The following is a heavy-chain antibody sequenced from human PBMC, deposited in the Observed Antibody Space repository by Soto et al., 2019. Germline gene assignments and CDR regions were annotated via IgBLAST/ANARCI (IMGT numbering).Heavy chain of an antibody. D-gene: IGHD6-13*01. Sequence: EVQLVESGGGLVKPGGSLRLSCAASGFTFSSYSMNWVRQAPGKGLEWVSSISSSSSYIYYADSVKGRFTISRDNAKNSLSLQMNSLRAEDTAVYYCARDLLRDSSSWYGAFDIWGQGTMVTVSS. CDR1: GFTFSSYS. CDR3: ARDLLRDSSSWYGAFDI. CDR2: ISSSSSYI. V-gene: IGHV3-21*01. J-gene: IGHJ3*02.